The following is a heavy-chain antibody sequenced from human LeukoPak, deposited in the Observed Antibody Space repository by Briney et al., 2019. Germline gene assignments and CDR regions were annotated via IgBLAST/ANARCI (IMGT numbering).Heavy chain of an antibody. CDR2: IYYSAPT. Sequence: SETLSLTCTVSGDSISSTTHFWGWIRQPPGKGLEWIGSIYYSAPTYYISSLKSRVTISVDTSKNQFSLRLSSVTAADTAIYYCARLHQQQLSVWGQGTMVTVSS. CDR1: GDSISSTTHF. D-gene: IGHD6-13*01. J-gene: IGHJ3*01. CDR3: ARLHQQQLSV. V-gene: IGHV4-39*01.